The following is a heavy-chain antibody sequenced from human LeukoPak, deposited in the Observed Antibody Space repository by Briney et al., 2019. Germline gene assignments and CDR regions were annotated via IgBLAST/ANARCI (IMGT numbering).Heavy chain of an antibody. CDR1: GFTFSSYS. J-gene: IGHJ4*02. D-gene: IGHD3-22*01. V-gene: IGHV3-21*01. CDR3: ARYYYDSSGQRDYFDY. CDR2: ISGSSSYI. Sequence: GGSLRLSCAASGFTFSSYSMNWVRQAPGKGLEWVSSISGSSSYIYYADSVKGRFTISRDNAKNSLYLQMNSLGAEDTAVYYCARYYYDSSGQRDYFDYWGQGTLVTVSS.